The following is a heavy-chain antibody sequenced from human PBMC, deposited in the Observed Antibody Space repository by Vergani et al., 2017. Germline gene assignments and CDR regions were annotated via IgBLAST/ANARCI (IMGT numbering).Heavy chain of an antibody. CDR1: GFTFSSYS. CDR3: ASDGITMVRRSGY. CDR2: IYSGGST. D-gene: IGHD3-10*01. Sequence: EVQLVESGGGLVKPGGSLRLSCAASGFTFSSYSMNWVRQAPGKGLEWVSVIYSGGSTYYADSVKGRFTISRDNSKNTLYLQMNSLRAEDTAVYYCASDGITMVRRSGYWGQGTLVTVSS. J-gene: IGHJ4*02. V-gene: IGHV3-66*01.